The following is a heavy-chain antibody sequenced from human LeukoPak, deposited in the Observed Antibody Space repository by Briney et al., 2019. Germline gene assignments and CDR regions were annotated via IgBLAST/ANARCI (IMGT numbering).Heavy chain of an antibody. CDR3: ARQPEVTWFDP. CDR2: INGSDSYT. D-gene: IGHD3-10*01. J-gene: IGHJ5*02. Sequence: GESLKISCKGSGYSFTSNWISWVRQMPGKGLEWMGRINGSDSYTNYSTSFQGHVTISADKSISTAYLQWSSLKASDTAMYYCARQPEVTWFDPWGQGTLVTVSS. CDR1: GYSFTSNW. V-gene: IGHV5-10-1*01.